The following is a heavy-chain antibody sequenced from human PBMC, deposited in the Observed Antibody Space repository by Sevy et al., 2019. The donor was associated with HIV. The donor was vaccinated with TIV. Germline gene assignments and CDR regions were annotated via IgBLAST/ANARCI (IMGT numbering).Heavy chain of an antibody. CDR3: ARDYYDSTAPDC. D-gene: IGHD3-22*01. Sequence: GGSLRLSCAASGFTFNTYAMHWVRQAPGKGLEWVAVIWHDGSNKLYADSVKGRFSISWDNSKKIVYLQLNGLRADDTAVYYCARDYYDSTAPDCWGQGTLVTVSS. J-gene: IGHJ4*02. CDR2: IWHDGSNK. V-gene: IGHV3-33*01. CDR1: GFTFNTYA.